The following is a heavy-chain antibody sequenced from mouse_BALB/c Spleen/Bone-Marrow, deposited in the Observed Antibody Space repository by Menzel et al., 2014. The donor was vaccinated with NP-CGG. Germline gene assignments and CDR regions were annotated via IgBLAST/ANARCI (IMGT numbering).Heavy chain of an antibody. J-gene: IGHJ2*01. V-gene: IGHV4-1*02. CDR1: GFDFSRYW. CDR3: ARQGYYGYSVY. D-gene: IGHD1-2*01. Sequence: EVQVVESGGGLVQPGGSLKLSCAASGFDFSRYWMSWVRQAPGKGLEWIGEINPDSSTINHTPSLKDKFIISRDNAENTLFLQMSKVRSEDTALYFCARQGYYGYSVYGGQGTTLTVSS. CDR2: INPDSSTI.